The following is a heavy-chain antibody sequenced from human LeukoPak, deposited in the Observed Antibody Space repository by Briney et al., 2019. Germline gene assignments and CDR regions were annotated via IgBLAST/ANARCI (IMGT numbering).Heavy chain of an antibody. V-gene: IGHV3-23*01. CDR1: GFTFSSYA. CDR3: ARDGGSWSLSGY. Sequence: GGSLRLSCAASGFTFSSYAISWVRQAPGEGLEWVSAVSGRGDSTYYADSVKGRFTISRDNSKNTLYLQMNSLRVEDTAVYYCARDGGSWSLSGYWGQGILVTVSS. D-gene: IGHD2/OR15-2a*01. CDR2: VSGRGDST. J-gene: IGHJ4*02.